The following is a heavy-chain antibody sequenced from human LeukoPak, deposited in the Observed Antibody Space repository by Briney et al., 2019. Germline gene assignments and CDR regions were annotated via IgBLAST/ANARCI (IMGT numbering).Heavy chain of an antibody. J-gene: IGHJ4*02. Sequence: TLSLTCTVSGGSISSGVNYWSWIRQHPGKGLEWIGYIYYSGSTYYNPSLKSRVTISVDTSKNQFSLKLSSVTAADTAVYYCARAYCTNGVCYYFDYWGQGTLVTVSS. V-gene: IGHV4-31*03. CDR1: GGSISSGVNY. CDR2: IYYSGST. CDR3: ARAYCTNGVCYYFDY. D-gene: IGHD2-8*01.